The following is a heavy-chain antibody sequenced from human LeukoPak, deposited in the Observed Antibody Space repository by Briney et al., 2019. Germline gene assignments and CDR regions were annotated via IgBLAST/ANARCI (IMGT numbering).Heavy chain of an antibody. J-gene: IGHJ4*02. CDR3: TTGEVYNTAMVTIVDY. Sequence: GGSLRLSCAASGFTFSDAWMSWVRQAPGKGLEWLGRIKSKTDGGTTDYAAPVKGRFTISRDDSKNTLYLQMNSLKTEDTAVYYCTTGEVYNTAMVTIVDYWGQGTLVTVSS. CDR1: GFTFSDAW. D-gene: IGHD5-18*01. V-gene: IGHV3-15*01. CDR2: IKSKTDGGTT.